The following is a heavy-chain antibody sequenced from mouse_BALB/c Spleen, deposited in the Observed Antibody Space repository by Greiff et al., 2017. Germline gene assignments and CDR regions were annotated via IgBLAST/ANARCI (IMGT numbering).Heavy chain of an antibody. J-gene: IGHJ1*01. V-gene: IGHV5-17*02. CDR2: ISSGSSTI. CDR1: GFTFSSFG. CDR3: ARSRPYFEV. Sequence: EVKLVESGGGLVQPGGSRKLSCAASGFTFSSFGMHWVHQAPEKGLEWVAYISSGSSTIYYADTVKGRFTISRDNPKNTLFLQMTSLRSEDTAMYDCARSRPYFEVWGAGTTVTVSS.